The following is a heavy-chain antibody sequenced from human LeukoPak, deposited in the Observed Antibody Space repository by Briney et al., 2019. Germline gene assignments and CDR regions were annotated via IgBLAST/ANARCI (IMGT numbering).Heavy chain of an antibody. CDR3: AKTGPYYFEY. Sequence: GGSLRLSCAASGFTFSSYEMNWVRQAPGKGLEWVSYISSSGSTIYYADSVKGRFTISRDNSKNTLYLHMNSLRAEDTAVYYCAKTGPYYFEYWGQGTLVTVSS. J-gene: IGHJ4*02. CDR2: ISSSGSTI. CDR1: GFTFSSYE. V-gene: IGHV3-48*03. D-gene: IGHD3-10*01.